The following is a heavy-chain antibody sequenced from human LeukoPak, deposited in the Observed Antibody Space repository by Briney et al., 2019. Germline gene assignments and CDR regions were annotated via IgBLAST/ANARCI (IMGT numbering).Heavy chain of an antibody. J-gene: IGHJ6*02. CDR2: ISGSGVST. D-gene: IGHD7-27*01. CDR1: GFIFSSYA. V-gene: IGHV3-23*01. CDR3: AKAPPGVYHCGMDV. Sequence: GGSLRLSCAASGFIFSSYAMSWVRQAPGKGLEWVSAISGSGVSTYYADSVKGRFTISRDNSKNTLYLQMNSLRAEDTAIYYCAKAPPGVYHCGMDVWGQGTTVTVSS.